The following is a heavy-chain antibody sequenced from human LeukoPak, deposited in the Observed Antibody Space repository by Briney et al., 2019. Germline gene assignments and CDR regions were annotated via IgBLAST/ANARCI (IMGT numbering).Heavy chain of an antibody. CDR3: ARDKINWNLGMNDI. CDR1: GFTFSDYY. V-gene: IGHV3-11*04. CDR2: ISSSGATI. J-gene: IGHJ3*02. D-gene: IGHD1-7*01. Sequence: GGSLRLSCAASGFTFSDYYMTWIRQAPGKGLEWISHISSSGATIKYADSVRGRFTISRDNAKNSLYLQMNSLRAEDTAVYYCARDKINWNLGMNDIWGQGTMVTVSS.